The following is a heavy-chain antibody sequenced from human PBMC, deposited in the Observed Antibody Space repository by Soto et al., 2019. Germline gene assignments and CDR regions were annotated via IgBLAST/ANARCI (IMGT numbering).Heavy chain of an antibody. Sequence: GGSLRLSCAASGSTFSNYAMSWVRQAPGKGLEWVSTFSSSGGVTYYADSVKGRFTISRDNSKNTLYLQMNSLRAEDTAVYYCTKANRYCSGANCFTFDYWGLGTLVTVSS. D-gene: IGHD2-15*01. CDR3: TKANRYCSGANCFTFDY. CDR1: GSTFSNYA. CDR2: FSSSGGVT. V-gene: IGHV3-23*01. J-gene: IGHJ4*02.